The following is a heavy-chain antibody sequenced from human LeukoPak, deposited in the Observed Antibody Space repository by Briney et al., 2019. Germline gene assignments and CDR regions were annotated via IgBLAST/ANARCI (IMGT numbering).Heavy chain of an antibody. V-gene: IGHV3-7*01. CDR2: IKYDGTHK. D-gene: IGHD3-22*01. CDR1: GISFSSYW. Sequence: TGGSLRLSCVASGISFSSYWMAWVRQAPGKGLEWVANIKYDGTHKFYADSVKGRFTISRDNAKNSLFLEMNSLRADDTAVYFCASSHDSSGYDWGQGTLVTVSS. CDR3: ASSHDSSGYD. J-gene: IGHJ4*02.